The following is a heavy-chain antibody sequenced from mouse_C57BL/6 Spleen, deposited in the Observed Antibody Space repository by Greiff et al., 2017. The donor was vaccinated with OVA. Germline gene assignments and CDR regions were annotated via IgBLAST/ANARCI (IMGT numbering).Heavy chain of an antibody. Sequence: QVQLKESGPGLVAPSQSLSITCTVSGFSLTSYGVHWVRQPPGKGLEWLVVIWSDGSTTYNSALKSRLSISKDNSKSQVFLKMNSLQTDDTAMYYCARGDSNYDYAMDDWGQGTSVTVSS. CDR3: ARGDSNYDYAMDD. CDR1: GFSLTSYG. D-gene: IGHD2-5*01. J-gene: IGHJ4*01. CDR2: IWSDGST. V-gene: IGHV2-6*03.